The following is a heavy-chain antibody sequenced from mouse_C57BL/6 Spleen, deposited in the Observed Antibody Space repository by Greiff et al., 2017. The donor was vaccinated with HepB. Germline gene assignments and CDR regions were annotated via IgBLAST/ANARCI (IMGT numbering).Heavy chain of an antibody. CDR2: INYDGSST. D-gene: IGHD2-5*01. CDR3: AREGSNYGFAY. V-gene: IGHV5-16*01. CDR1: GFTFSDYY. J-gene: IGHJ3*01. Sequence: EVKLVESEGGLVQPGSSMKLSCTASGFTFSDYYMAWVRQVPEKGLEWVANINYDGSSTYYLDSLKSRFIISRDNAKNILYLQMSSLKSEDTATYYCAREGSNYGFAYWGQGTLVTVSA.